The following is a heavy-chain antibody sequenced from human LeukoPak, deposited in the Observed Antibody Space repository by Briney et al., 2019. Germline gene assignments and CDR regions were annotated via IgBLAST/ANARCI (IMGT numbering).Heavy chain of an antibody. CDR2: ISSGSSTI. J-gene: IGHJ4*02. D-gene: IGHD6-6*01. V-gene: IGHV3-48*04. CDR3: ARSYSSSRGTFDY. CDR1: GFTFSTYN. Sequence: GGSLRLYCVASGFTFSTYNMNWVRKAPGKGLEWVSYISSGSSTIYYADSVKGRFTISRDNAKNSLYLQMNSLRAEDTAVYYCARSYSSSRGTFDYWGQGTLVTVSS.